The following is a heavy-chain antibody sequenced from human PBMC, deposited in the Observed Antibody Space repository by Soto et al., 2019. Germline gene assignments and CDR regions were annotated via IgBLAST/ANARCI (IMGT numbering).Heavy chain of an antibody. D-gene: IGHD3-3*01. CDR2: INSDGSDT. CDR3: ATRGVDHVYGAFDY. V-gene: IGHV3-74*01. J-gene: IGHJ4*02. Sequence: GGPQRLSSAAFRFNFNSFWVHWVRQAQGKGLVWVARINSDGSDTTYADSVKGRFTISRDNAKNTLYLQVNSLRAEDTANYFCATRGVDHVYGAFDYWGQGTLVTVTS. CDR1: RFNFNSFW.